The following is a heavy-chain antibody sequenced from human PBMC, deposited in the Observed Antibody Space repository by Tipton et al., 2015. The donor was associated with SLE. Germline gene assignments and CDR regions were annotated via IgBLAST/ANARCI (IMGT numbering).Heavy chain of an antibody. V-gene: IGHV4-34*01. J-gene: IGHJ4*02. D-gene: IGHD2-8*02. CDR3: ARDCTAGVCYTTSFDY. CDR1: GGSFSDYS. Sequence: TLSLTCAVYGGSFSDYSWSWIRQPPGKGLEWIGEINHSGSTNYNPPLKSRVTISIDTSKNQFSLRLSSVTAADTAVYYCARDCTAGVCYTTSFDYWGQETLVPVSP. CDR2: INHSGST.